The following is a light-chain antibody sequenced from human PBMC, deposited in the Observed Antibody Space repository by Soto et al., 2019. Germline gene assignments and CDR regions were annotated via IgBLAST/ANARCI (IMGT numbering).Light chain of an antibody. V-gene: IGLV2-23*01. J-gene: IGLJ2*01. Sequence: QSALTQPASVSGSPGQSITISCTGTSSDVGSYNLVSWYQQHPGKAPKLMIYEGSKLPSGVSNLFSGSKSGNTASLTISGLHADDEADYYCCSYAGRSTVVFGGGTKLTVL. CDR1: SSDVGSYNL. CDR2: EGS. CDR3: CSYAGRSTVV.